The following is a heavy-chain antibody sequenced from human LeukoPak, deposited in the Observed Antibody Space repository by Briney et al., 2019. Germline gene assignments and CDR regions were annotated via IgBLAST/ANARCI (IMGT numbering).Heavy chain of an antibody. D-gene: IGHD3-3*01. J-gene: IGHJ6*03. Sequence: GGSLRLSCAASGFTFRSYAMSWVRQAPGRGLEWVSVISGSGDSTYYADSVKGRFTISRDNSKNTLYLQMNSLRAEDTAVYYCARGGDFWSGYSRGYYMDVWGKGTTVTVSS. V-gene: IGHV3-23*01. CDR3: ARGGDFWSGYSRGYYMDV. CDR2: ISGSGDST. CDR1: GFTFRSYA.